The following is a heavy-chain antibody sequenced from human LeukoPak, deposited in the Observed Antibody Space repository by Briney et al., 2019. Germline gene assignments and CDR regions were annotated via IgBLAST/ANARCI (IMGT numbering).Heavy chain of an antibody. CDR2: INPSGGST. CDR1: GYTFPSYF. J-gene: IGHJ4*02. Sequence: ASVKVSCKASGYTFPSYFMHWVRQAPGQGLEWMGIINPSGGSTSYAQKFQGRVTMTRDTSTSTVYMELSSLRSEDTAVYYCARSLITAGSTRSALDYWGQGTLVTVSS. CDR3: ARSLITAGSTRSALDY. V-gene: IGHV1-46*01. D-gene: IGHD6-13*01.